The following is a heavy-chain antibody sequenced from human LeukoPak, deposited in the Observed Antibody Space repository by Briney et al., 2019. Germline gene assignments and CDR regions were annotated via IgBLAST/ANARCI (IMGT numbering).Heavy chain of an antibody. CDR2: ISSSSTI. J-gene: IGHJ4*02. V-gene: IGHV3-48*02. CDR1: GFTFSSYS. CDR3: ARGSGSYYGY. Sequence: GGSLRLSCAASGFTFSSYSMNWVRQAPGKGLEWVSCISSSSTIYYADSVKGRFTISRDNAKNSLYLQMNSLRDEDTAVYYCARGSGSYYGYWGQGTLVTVSS. D-gene: IGHD3-10*01.